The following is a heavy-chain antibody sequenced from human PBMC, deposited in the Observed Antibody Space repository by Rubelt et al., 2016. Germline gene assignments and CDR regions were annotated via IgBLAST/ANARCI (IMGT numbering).Heavy chain of an antibody. Sequence: QLQLQESGPGLVKPSETLSLTCTVSGGSISSSSYYWGWIRQSPGKGLEWIGSIYYSGSTYYNPSLKSRVTISVDTSKNQFSLNLTSLTAADTAVYYCARGQPRRSGSYPYFFDFWGQGTLVTVSS. D-gene: IGHD3-16*02. J-gene: IGHJ4*02. CDR2: IYYSGST. V-gene: IGHV4-39*01. CDR1: GGSISSSSYY. CDR3: ARGQPRRSGSYPYFFDF.